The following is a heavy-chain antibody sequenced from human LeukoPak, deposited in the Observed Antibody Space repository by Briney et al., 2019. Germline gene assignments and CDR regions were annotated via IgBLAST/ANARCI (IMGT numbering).Heavy chain of an antibody. D-gene: IGHD4-17*01. Sequence: PGGSLRLSCAASGFTFSSYSMNWVRQAPGKGLEWVSYISSSSSTIYYADSVKGRFTISRDNAKNSLYLQMNSLRAEDTAVYYCAKDPRLRGPQWWFDPWGQGTLVTVSS. CDR2: ISSSSSTI. V-gene: IGHV3-48*01. CDR1: GFTFSSYS. J-gene: IGHJ5*02. CDR3: AKDPRLRGPQWWFDP.